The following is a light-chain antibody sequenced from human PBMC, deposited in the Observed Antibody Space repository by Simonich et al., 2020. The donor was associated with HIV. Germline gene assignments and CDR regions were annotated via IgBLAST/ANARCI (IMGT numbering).Light chain of an antibody. CDR3: QQYNSYPLT. CDR2: DAS. V-gene: IGKV1-33*01. CDR1: QDISNY. J-gene: IGKJ1*01. Sequence: DIQMTQSPSSLSASVGDRVTITCQASQDISNYLNWSQQKPGKAPKLLIYDASNLETGVPSRFSGSGSGTEFTLTISSLQPDDFATYYCQQYNSYPLTFGQGTKVEIK.